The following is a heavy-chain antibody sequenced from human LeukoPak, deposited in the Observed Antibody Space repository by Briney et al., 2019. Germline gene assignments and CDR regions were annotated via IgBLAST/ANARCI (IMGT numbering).Heavy chain of an antibody. CDR3: ASPEVGY. J-gene: IGHJ4*02. CDR1: GYTFTNSY. CDR2: INPSGGST. Sequence: ASVKDSCKASGYTFTNSYIHWVRQAPGQGLEWMGLINPSGGSTNYVQKLQSRVTITRDTTTSTVYMELYILRSEDAAGYYCASPEVGYWGQGTLVTVSS. D-gene: IGHD2-15*01. V-gene: IGHV1-46*03.